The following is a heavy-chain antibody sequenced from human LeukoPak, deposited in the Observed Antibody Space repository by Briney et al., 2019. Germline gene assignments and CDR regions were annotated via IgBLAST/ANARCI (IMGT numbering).Heavy chain of an antibody. CDR1: GGSISSYY. CDR3: ARGRNISTDYGGNDPFDY. J-gene: IGHJ4*02. Sequence: SETLSLTCTVSGGSISSYYWSWIRQPPGKGLEWIGYIYYSGSTNYNPSLKSRVTISVDTSKNQFSLKLSSVTAADTAVYYCARGRNISTDYGGNDPFDYWGQGTLVTVSS. D-gene: IGHD4-23*01. V-gene: IGHV4-59*12. CDR2: IYYSGST.